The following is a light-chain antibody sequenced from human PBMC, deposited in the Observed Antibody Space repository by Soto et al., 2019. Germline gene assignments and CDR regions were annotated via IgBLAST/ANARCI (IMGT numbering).Light chain of an antibody. CDR2: DAS. CDR1: QSVRRS. CDR3: QHYNSYSEA. V-gene: IGKV3-11*01. Sequence: DIVLTQSPATLSLSPGERATLSCRASQSVRRSLAWYQQHPGQAPRLLIYDASNRATGIPARFSGSGSGTDFTLTISSLQPDDFATYYCQHYNSYSEAFGQGTKVDIK. J-gene: IGKJ1*01.